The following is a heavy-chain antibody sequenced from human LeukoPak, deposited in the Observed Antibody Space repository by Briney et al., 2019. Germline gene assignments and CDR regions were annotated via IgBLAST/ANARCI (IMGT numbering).Heavy chain of an antibody. J-gene: IGHJ3*02. D-gene: IGHD3-22*01. CDR1: GYSFTSYW. CDR2: IYPGDSDT. V-gene: IGHV5-51*01. CDR3: ASGTYYYDSSGSWRDAFDI. Sequence: GESLKISCKGSGYSFTSYWIGWVRQMPGKGLEWMGIIYPGDSDTRYSPSFQGQVTISADKSISTAYLQWSSLKASDTAMYYCASGTYYYDSSGSWRDAFDIWGQGTVVTVSS.